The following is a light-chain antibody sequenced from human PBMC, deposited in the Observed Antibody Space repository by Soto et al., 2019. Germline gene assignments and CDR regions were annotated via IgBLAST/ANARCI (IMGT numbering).Light chain of an antibody. V-gene: IGKV3-11*01. J-gene: IGKJ1*01. CDR1: QSVGSY. Sequence: EIVLTQSPATLSLSPGERATLSCRASQSVGSYLAWYQQKPGQSPRLLIYDVSNRATGIPARFSGSGSVTDLTLTISSLEPEDFAVYYCQQRSDWPVAFGQGTKVEIQ. CDR3: QQRSDWPVA. CDR2: DVS.